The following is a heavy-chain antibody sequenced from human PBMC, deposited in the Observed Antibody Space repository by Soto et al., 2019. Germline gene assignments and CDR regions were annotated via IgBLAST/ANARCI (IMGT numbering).Heavy chain of an antibody. D-gene: IGHD6-19*01. J-gene: IGHJ4*02. CDR1: GFTFSTYA. V-gene: IGHV3-23*01. CDR3: AKGITIVAGYFDS. CDR2: IRLNGGST. Sequence: EVQVLDSGGGLIHPGGSLRLSCAASGFTFSTYAMGWVRRAPGKGLEWVSSIRLNGGSTYYADSVKGRFTISRDNSQNTLYLQMNSLRAEDTAVYYCAKGITIVAGYFDSRGQGTPVTVSS.